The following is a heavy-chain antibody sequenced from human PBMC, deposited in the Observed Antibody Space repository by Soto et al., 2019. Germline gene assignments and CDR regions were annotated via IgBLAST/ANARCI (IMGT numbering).Heavy chain of an antibody. J-gene: IGHJ6*02. CDR3: ASDNHVGGMAF. D-gene: IGHD1-26*01. V-gene: IGHV3-13*01. Sequence: GGSLRLSCAASGFTFSSYDMHWVRQATGKGLEGVSAIGTAGDTYYPGSVKGRFTISRENAKNSLYLQMNSLRAGDTAVYYCASDNHVGGMAFWGQGTTVTGSS. CDR1: GFTFSSYD. CDR2: IGTAGDT.